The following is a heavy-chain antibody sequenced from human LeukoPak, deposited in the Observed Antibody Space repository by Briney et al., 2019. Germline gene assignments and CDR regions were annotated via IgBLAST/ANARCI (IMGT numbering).Heavy chain of an antibody. J-gene: IGHJ4*02. V-gene: IGHV4-4*07. Sequence: SETLSLTCSVSVGSIITYSWTWMRQPAGKGLEWIGRIYTSGSTNYNPSLKSRVTMSVDTSKSQFSLNLSSVTAADTAVYYCARAAAGSSKYDYWGQGILVTVSS. CDR2: IYTSGST. CDR3: ARAAAGSSKYDY. CDR1: VGSIITYS. D-gene: IGHD6-13*01.